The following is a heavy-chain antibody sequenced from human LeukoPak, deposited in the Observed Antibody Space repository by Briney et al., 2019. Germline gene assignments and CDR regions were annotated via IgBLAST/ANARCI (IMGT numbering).Heavy chain of an antibody. CDR2: ISYDGSNK. D-gene: IGHD3-3*01. J-gene: IGHJ3*02. Sequence: TGGSLRLSCAAFGFTFSDYYMSWIRQAPGKGLEWVAVISYDGSNKYYADSVKGRFTISRDNSKNTLYLQMNSLRAEDTAVYYCARDNLRFNNAFDIWGQGTMVTVSS. V-gene: IGHV3-30-3*01. CDR1: GFTFSDYY. CDR3: ARDNLRFNNAFDI.